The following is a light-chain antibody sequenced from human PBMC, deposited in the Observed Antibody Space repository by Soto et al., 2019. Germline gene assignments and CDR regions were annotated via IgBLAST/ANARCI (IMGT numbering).Light chain of an antibody. CDR1: SSNIGAGYD. J-gene: IGLJ3*02. CDR2: GNS. CDR3: QSYDGGLSAWV. Sequence: QSVLTQPPSVSGAPGQRVTISCTGSSSNIGAGYDVHWYQQLPGTAPKLLIYGNSNRPSGVPIRFSGSKSGTSASLDITGLQVADDADYYCQSYDGGLSAWVFGGGTKVTVL. V-gene: IGLV1-40*01.